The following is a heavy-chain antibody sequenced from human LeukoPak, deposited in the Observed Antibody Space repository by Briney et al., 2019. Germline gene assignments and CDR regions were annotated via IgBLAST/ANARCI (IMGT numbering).Heavy chain of an antibody. Sequence: ASVKVSCKASGYTFTGYYMHWVRQAPGQGLEWMGWINPNSGGTNYAQRFQGRVTMTRDTSISTAYMELSRLRSDDTAVYYCARQEDITIFGVAMGYWGQGTLVTVSS. CDR3: ARQEDITIFGVAMGY. CDR2: INPNSGGT. J-gene: IGHJ4*02. CDR1: GYTFTGYY. V-gene: IGHV1-2*02. D-gene: IGHD3-3*01.